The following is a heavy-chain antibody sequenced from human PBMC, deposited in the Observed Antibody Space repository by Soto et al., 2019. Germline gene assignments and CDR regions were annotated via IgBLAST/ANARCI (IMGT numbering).Heavy chain of an antibody. D-gene: IGHD6-13*01. CDR3: ARDATYSSSWFDWFDP. V-gene: IGHV1-2*02. J-gene: IGHJ5*02. CDR2: INPNSGGT. CDR1: GYTFTGCY. Sequence: ASVKVSCKASGYTFTGCYMHWVRQAPGQGLEWMGWINPNSGGTNYAQKFQGRVTMTRDTSISTAYMELSRLRSDDTAVYYCARDATYSSSWFDWFDPWGQGTLVTVSS.